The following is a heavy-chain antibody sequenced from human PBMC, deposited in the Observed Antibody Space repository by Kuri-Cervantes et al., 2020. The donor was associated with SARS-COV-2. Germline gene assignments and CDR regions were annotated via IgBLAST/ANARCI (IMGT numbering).Heavy chain of an antibody. J-gene: IGHJ5*02. CDR1: GYTFTGYY. CDR2: INPNSGGT. D-gene: IGHD2-15*01. V-gene: IGHV1-2*04. Sequence: ASVKVSCKASGYTFTGYYMHWVRQAPGQGLEWMGWINPNSGGTNYAQKFQGWVTMTRDTSISTAYMELSRLRSDDTAVYYCARDPTGYCSGGSCYLDSWFDPWGQGTLVTVSS. CDR3: ARDPTGYCSGGSCYLDSWFDP.